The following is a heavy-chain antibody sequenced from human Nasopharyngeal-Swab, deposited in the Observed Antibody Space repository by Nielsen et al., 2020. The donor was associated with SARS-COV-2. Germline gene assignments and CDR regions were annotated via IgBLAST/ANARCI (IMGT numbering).Heavy chain of an antibody. CDR3: ARGSSDYVPYFDY. CDR2: IYHSGST. V-gene: IGHV4-4*02. J-gene: IGHJ4*02. Sequence: WIRQPPGKGLEWIGEIYHSGSTNYNPSLKSRATISVDKSKNQFSLKLSSVTAADTAVYYCARGSSDYVPYFDYWGQGTLVTVSS. D-gene: IGHD4-17*01.